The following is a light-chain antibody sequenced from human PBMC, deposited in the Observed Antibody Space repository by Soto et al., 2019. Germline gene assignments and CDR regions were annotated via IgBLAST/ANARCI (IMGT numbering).Light chain of an antibody. CDR3: CSYAGSRSVA. Sequence: QSVLTQPASVSGSPGQSITISCTGTSSDVGSYNFVSWYQQHPAKAPRLMIYEVNKRPSGVSNRFSGSKSGNTASLTISGLQADDEANYYCCSYAGSRSVAFGGGTKLTVL. CDR1: SSDVGSYNF. V-gene: IGLV2-23*02. CDR2: EVN. J-gene: IGLJ2*01.